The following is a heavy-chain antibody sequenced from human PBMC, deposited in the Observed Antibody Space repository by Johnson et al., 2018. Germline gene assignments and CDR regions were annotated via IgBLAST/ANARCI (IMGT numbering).Heavy chain of an antibody. CDR1: GGSMNSYY. CDR2: IYYSGGT. Sequence: QVQLQESGPGLVKPSETLSLTCTVSGGSMNSYYWSWVRQPPGKGLEWIGYIYYSGGTNENPSLKSRVTISVDTSKNQFSLNLNSVTAADTAVYYCARTYKCSPNCYHDYWGQGTLVTGSS. J-gene: IGHJ4*02. V-gene: IGHV4-59*01. D-gene: IGHD2-2*01. CDR3: ARTYKCSPNCYHDY.